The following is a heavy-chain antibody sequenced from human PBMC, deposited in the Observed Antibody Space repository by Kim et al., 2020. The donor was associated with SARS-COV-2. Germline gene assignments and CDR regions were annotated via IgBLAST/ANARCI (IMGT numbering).Heavy chain of an antibody. D-gene: IGHD2-2*01. CDR2: INPNNGDT. CDR1: GYTFTTYY. J-gene: IGHJ4*02. CDR3: ARGGGAYHVDY. Sequence: APVKVSCKPSGYTFTTYYIHWVRQAPGQGLVWLGCINPNNGDTYYTQNFQGRVTMTRDTSITTAYMDLNSLQSDDTAVYYCARGGGAYHVDYWGLGTLVAVSS. V-gene: IGHV1-2*02.